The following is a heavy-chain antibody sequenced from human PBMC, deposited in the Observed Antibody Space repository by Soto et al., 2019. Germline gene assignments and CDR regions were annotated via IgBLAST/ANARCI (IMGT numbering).Heavy chain of an antibody. V-gene: IGHV1-2*04. D-gene: IGHD5-12*01. Sequence: ASVKVSCTAFGYTFTGYYMHWVRQAPGQGLEWMGWINPNSGGTNYAQKFQGWVTMTRDTSISTAYMELSRLRSDDTAVYYCARDNQMATIISNWFDPWGQGTLVTVSS. J-gene: IGHJ5*02. CDR3: ARDNQMATIISNWFDP. CDR2: INPNSGGT. CDR1: GYTFTGYY.